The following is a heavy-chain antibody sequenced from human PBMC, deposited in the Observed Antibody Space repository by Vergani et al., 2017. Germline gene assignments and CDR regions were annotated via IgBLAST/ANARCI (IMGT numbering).Heavy chain of an antibody. CDR3: ARDSRDDSSGYEPYYFDY. J-gene: IGHJ4*02. CDR2: IKQDGSEK. D-gene: IGHD3-22*01. V-gene: IGHV3-7*01. Sequence: EVQLVESGGGLVQPGGSLRLSCAASGFTFSSYWMSWVRQAPGKGLEWVANIKQDGSEKYYVDSVKGRFTISRDNAKNSLYLQMNSLRAEDTAVYYCARDSRDDSSGYEPYYFDYWGQGTLVTVSS. CDR1: GFTFSSYW.